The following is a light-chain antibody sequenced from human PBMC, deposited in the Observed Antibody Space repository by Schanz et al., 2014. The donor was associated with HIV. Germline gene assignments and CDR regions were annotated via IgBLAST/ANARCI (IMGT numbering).Light chain of an antibody. J-gene: IGKJ4*01. CDR1: RGISSY. CDR2: GAF. V-gene: IGKV1-9*01. CDR3: QQLTTYPFT. Sequence: IQLTQSPSSLSASVGDRVTLTCRASRGISSYLAWYQQKPGKPPNLLIYGAFTLQSGVPSRFSGSGSGTDFTLTISSLRPEDFGTYFCQQLTTYPFTFGGGTNVDLK.